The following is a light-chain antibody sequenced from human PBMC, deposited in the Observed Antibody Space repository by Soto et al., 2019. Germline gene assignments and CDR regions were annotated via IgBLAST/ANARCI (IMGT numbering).Light chain of an antibody. CDR2: GAS. J-gene: IGKJ3*01. V-gene: IGKV1-12*02. CDR1: QDIHTW. Sequence: DIQMTQSPSSVSASVGDRVTITCRASQDIHTWLAWYQQKPGKAPNLLIYGASTLQSGVPSRFNASGSGRYFTLTISSLQPEDFATYYCQQANSFPFAFGPGTKVDFK. CDR3: QQANSFPFA.